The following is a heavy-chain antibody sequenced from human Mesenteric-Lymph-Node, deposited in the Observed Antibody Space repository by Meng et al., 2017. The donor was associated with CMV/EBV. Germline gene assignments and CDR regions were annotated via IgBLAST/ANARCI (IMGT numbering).Heavy chain of an antibody. J-gene: IGHJ4*02. D-gene: IGHD3-16*01. CDR1: GFTFSSYA. CDR3: ARVFTFGGVNSFDC. Sequence: GESLKISCAASGFTFSSYAMHWVRQAPGKGLEWVAVISYDGSNKYYADSVKGRFTISRDNSKNTLYLQMNSPRAEDTAVYYCARVFTFGGVNSFDCWGQGTLVTVSS. V-gene: IGHV3-30-3*01. CDR2: ISYDGSNK.